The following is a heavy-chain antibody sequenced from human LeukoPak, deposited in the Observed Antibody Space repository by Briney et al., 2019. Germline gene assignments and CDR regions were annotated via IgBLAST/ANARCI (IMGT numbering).Heavy chain of an antibody. CDR3: ARAAGPLAAPDF. J-gene: IGHJ4*02. CDR1: GGSISAYY. Sequence: SETLSLTCTVSGGSISAYYWSWIRQPPGKGLEWIGYIYYSGTTNYNPSLKSRVTISVDTSKNQFSLKLSSVTAADTAVYYCARAAGPLAAPDFWGQGTPVTVSS. V-gene: IGHV4-59*01. CDR2: IYYSGTT. D-gene: IGHD6-13*01.